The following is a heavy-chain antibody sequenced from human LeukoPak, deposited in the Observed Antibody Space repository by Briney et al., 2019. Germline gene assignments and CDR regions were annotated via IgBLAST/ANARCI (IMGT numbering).Heavy chain of an antibody. J-gene: IGHJ5*02. CDR1: GYTFTGYY. CDR2: INPNSGRT. D-gene: IGHD6-13*01. CDR3: ARTREYSSSWYFPPFVP. Sequence: GASVKVSCKASGYTFTGYYMHWVRQAPGQGLEWMGWINPNSGRTNYAQNFQGRVTMTRDPSISTAYMELNSLTSNDTAVYYCARTREYSSSWYFPPFVPWGQGTLVTVSS. V-gene: IGHV1-2*02.